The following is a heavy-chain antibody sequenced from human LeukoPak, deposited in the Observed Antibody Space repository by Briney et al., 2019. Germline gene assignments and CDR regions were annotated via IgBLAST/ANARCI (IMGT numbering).Heavy chain of an antibody. D-gene: IGHD6-25*01. V-gene: IGHV4-59*01. Sequence: PSETLSLTCPVSGGSISSYYWSWIRQPPGKGLEWIGYIYYIGSTNYNPSLKSGATISVGTSKNQVSLKLSSVTAADTAVYYCAKSPSASAGWFDPSGQGTLVTVSS. CDR3: AKSPSASAGWFDP. CDR1: GGSISSYY. J-gene: IGHJ5*02. CDR2: IYYIGST.